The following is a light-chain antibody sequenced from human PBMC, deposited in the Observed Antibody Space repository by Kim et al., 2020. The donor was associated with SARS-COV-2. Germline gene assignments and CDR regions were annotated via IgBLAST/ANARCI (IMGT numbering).Light chain of an antibody. V-gene: IGLV3-1*01. J-gene: IGLJ2*01. Sequence: VSPGQTASINCSGDKLGDTYASWYQQKPGQSPVLVIYQDTKRPSGIPERFSGSNSGTTATLTISGTQAMDGADYYCQAWDSSTVVFGGGTQLTVL. CDR2: QDT. CDR1: KLGDTY. CDR3: QAWDSSTVV.